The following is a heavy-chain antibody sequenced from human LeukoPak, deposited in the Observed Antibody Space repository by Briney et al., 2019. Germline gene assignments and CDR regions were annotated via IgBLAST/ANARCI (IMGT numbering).Heavy chain of an antibody. D-gene: IGHD6-13*01. CDR2: ISGNGGYT. V-gene: IGHV3-23*01. Sequence: PGGSLRLSCAASGFTFSSYAMSWVRQAPGKGLEWVSTISGNGGYTYYADSVKGRFTISRDNSKDTLYLQMNSLRAEDTAVYYCARDPTDPPYSSSWYYYYGMDVWGQGTTVTVSS. CDR1: GFTFSSYA. CDR3: ARDPTDPPYSSSWYYYYGMDV. J-gene: IGHJ6*02.